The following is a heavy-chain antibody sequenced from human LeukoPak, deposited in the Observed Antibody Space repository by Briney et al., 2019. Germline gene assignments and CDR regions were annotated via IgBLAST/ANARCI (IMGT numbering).Heavy chain of an antibody. V-gene: IGHV3-21*01. Sequence: GGSLRLSCAASGFTFSSYSMNWVRQAPGKGLEWVSSISSSSSYIYYADSVKGRFTISRDNAKNSLYLQMNSLRAEDTAVYYCARDPAIVVVPAAISDAFDIWGQGTMVTVSS. CDR2: ISSSSSYI. J-gene: IGHJ3*02. CDR1: GFTFSSYS. D-gene: IGHD2-2*01. CDR3: ARDPAIVVVPAAISDAFDI.